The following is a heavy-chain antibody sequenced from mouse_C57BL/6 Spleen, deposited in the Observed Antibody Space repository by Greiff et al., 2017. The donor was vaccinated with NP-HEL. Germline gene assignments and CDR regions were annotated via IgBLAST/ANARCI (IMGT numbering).Heavy chain of an antibody. D-gene: IGHD1-1*01. J-gene: IGHJ2*01. CDR1: GFTFTDYY. CDR2: IRNKANGYTT. V-gene: IGHV7-3*01. CDR3: ARFYGSSPYYFDY. Sequence: EVKLMESGGGLVQPGGSLSLSCAASGFTFTDYYMSWVRQPPGKALEWLGFIRNKANGYTTEYSASVKGRFTISRDNSQSILYLQMHALRAEDSATYYCARFYGSSPYYFDYWGQGTTLTVSS.